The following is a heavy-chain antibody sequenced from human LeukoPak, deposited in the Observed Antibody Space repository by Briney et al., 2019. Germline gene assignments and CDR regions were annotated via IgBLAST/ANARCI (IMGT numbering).Heavy chain of an antibody. D-gene: IGHD3-16*01. CDR1: GYSISSGYY. J-gene: IGHJ5*02. CDR3: ARVSRGAGWFDP. V-gene: IGHV4-38-2*02. CDR2: IYHSGST. Sequence: SETLSLTCTVSGYSISSGYYWGWIRQPPGKGLEWIGSIYHSGSTYYNPSLKSRVTISVDTSKNQFSLKLSSVTAADTAVYYCARVSRGAGWFDPWGQGTLVTVSS.